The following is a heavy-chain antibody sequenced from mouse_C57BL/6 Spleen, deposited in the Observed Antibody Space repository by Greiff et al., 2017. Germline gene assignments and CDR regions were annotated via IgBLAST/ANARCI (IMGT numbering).Heavy chain of an antibody. Sequence: QSCKASGYTFTSYWMDWVKQRPGQGLEWIGNIYPSDSETHYNQKFKDKATLTVDKSSSTAYMQLSSLTSEDSAVYYCARRRGDFDYWGQGTTLTVSS. CDR3: ARRRGDFDY. CDR1: GYTFTSYW. J-gene: IGHJ2*01. CDR2: IYPSDSET. V-gene: IGHV1-61*01.